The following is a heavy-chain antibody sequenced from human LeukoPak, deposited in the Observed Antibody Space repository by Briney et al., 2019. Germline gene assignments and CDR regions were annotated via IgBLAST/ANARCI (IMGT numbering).Heavy chain of an antibody. CDR3: ASGEWELPSVGFDY. D-gene: IGHD1-26*01. CDR1: GGTFSSYA. CDR2: IIPIFGTA. J-gene: IGHJ4*02. V-gene: IGHV1-69*13. Sequence: SVKVSCKASGGTFSSYAISWVRQAPGQGLEWMGGIIPIFGTANYAQKFQGRVTITADESTSTAYMELSSLRSEDTAVYYCASGEWELPSVGFDYWGQGTLVTVSS.